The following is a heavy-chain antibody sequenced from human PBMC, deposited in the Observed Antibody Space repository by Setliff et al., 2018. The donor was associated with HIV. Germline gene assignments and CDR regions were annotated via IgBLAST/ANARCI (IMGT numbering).Heavy chain of an antibody. CDR2: IHYTGST. J-gene: IGHJ4*02. D-gene: IGHD3-22*01. CDR1: GGSISSGGYY. Sequence: KPSETLSLTCTVSGGSISSGGYYWSWIRQHPGKGLEWIGYIHYTGSTYYNPSLKSRVTISVDTSKNQFSLKVTSVTAADTAVYYCARVPGRDYYDTSGDFDYWGLGTLVTVSS. V-gene: IGHV4-31*03. CDR3: ARVPGRDYYDTSGDFDY.